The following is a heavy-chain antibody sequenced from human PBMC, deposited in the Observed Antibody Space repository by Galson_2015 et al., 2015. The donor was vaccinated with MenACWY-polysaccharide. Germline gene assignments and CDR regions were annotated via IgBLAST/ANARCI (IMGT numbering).Heavy chain of an antibody. CDR1: DGSITINTYY. V-gene: IGHV4-39*01. J-gene: IGHJ4*02. CDR2: IYISGTT. D-gene: IGHD2-2*01. CDR3: ARHDQYAGSSLNS. Sequence: SETLSLTCTVFDGSITINTYYWGLIRQPPGKGLEWIGSIYISGTTYYTPSLRTRVSMSIDTSKNQFSLKLTSVTAADTAVYYCARHDQYAGSSLNSWGQGTLVTVSS.